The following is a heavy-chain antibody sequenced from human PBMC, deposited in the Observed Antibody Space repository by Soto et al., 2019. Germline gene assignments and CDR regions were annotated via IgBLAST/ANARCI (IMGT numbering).Heavy chain of an antibody. V-gene: IGHV4-34*01. J-gene: IGHJ6*03. CDR2: INHSGST. CDR3: ARVNLGVVKTYYDFWSGPNNMDV. CDR1: GGSFSGYY. D-gene: IGHD3-3*01. Sequence: SETLSLTCAVYGGSFSGYYWSWIRQPPGKRLEWIGEINHSGSTNYDPSLKSRVTISVDTSKNQFSLKLGSVTAADTAVYYCARVNLGVVKTYYDFWSGPNNMDVWGKGTTVTVSS.